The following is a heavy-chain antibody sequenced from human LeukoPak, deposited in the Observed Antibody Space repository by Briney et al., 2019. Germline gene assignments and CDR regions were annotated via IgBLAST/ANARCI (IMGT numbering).Heavy chain of an antibody. D-gene: IGHD4-17*01. CDR1: GYTLTELS. CDR3: ATLLFSLPVTTPVRGGWFDP. CDR2: FDPEDGET. J-gene: IGHJ5*02. V-gene: IGHV1-24*01. Sequence: GASVKVSCKVSGYTLTELSMHWVRQAPGKGLEWMGGFDPEDGETIYAQKFQGRVTMTEDTSTDTAYMELSSLRSEDTAVYYCATLLFSLPVTTPVRGGWFDPWGQGTLVTVSS.